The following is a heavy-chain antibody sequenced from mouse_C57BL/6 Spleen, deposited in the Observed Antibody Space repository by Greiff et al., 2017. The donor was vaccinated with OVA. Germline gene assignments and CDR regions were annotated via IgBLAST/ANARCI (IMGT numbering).Heavy chain of an antibody. CDR3: ACPTTGYYFDD. CDR1: GYAFSSSW. J-gene: IGHJ2*01. V-gene: IGHV1-82*01. CDR2: IYPGDGDT. Sequence: VQLQESGPELVKPGASVKISCKASGYAFSSSWMNWVKQRPGKGLEWIGRIYPGDGDTNYNGKFKGKATLTADKSSSTAYMQLSSLTSEDSAVYFCACPTTGYYFDDWGQGTTLTVSS. D-gene: IGHD1-1*01.